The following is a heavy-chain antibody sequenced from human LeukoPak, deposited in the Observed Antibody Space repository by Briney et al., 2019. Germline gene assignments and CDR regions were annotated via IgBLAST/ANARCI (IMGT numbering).Heavy chain of an antibody. CDR3: ARSRITGTTRSEGFDY. J-gene: IGHJ4*02. CDR2: INPNSGGT. Sequence: ASVKVSCKASGYTFTGYYMHWVRQAPGQGLEWMGWINPNSGGTNYAQKFRGRVTMTRDTSISTAYMELSRLRSDDTAVYYCARSRITGTTRSEGFDYWGQGTLVTVSS. D-gene: IGHD1-7*01. CDR1: GYTFTGYY. V-gene: IGHV1-2*02.